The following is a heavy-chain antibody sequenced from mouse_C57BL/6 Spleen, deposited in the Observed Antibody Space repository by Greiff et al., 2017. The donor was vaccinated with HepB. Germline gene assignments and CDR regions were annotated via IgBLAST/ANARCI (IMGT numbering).Heavy chain of an antibody. J-gene: IGHJ1*03. CDR2: IWSGGST. CDR1: GFSLTSYG. V-gene: IGHV2-4*01. CDR3: AKNGGLLRYFDV. D-gene: IGHD2-10*01. Sequence: VKLMESGPGLVQPSQSLSITCTVSGFSLTSYGVHWVRQPPGKGLEWLGVIWSGGSTDYNAAFISRLSISKDNSKSQVFFKMNSLQADDTAIYYCAKNGGLLRYFDVWGTGTTVTVSS.